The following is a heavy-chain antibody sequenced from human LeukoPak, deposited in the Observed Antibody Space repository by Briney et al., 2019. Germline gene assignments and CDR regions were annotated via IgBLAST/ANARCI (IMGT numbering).Heavy chain of an antibody. CDR3: ARRGSGSYSHYDY. Sequence: KPGESLKISCKASGYYFPSYWIGWVRQVPGKGLEWMGIFYPGDSDTRYRPSFQGQVTFSADKSVTTAYLHWSSLKASDTGMYYCARRGSGSYSHYDYWGQGTLVTVSS. CDR2: FYPGDSDT. D-gene: IGHD1-26*01. V-gene: IGHV5-51*01. CDR1: GYYFPSYW. J-gene: IGHJ4*02.